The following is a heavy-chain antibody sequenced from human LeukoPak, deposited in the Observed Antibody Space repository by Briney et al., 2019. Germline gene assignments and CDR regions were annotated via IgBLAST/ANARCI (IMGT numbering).Heavy chain of an antibody. CDR1: GGSISSYY. CDR2: IYYSGST. Sequence: SETLSLTCTVSGGSISSYYWSWIRQPPGEGLEWIGYIYYSGSTNYTPSLKRRVTISVDTSKNQFSLKLSSVTAADTAVYYCARGAPLDYWGQGTLVTVSS. J-gene: IGHJ4*02. CDR3: ARGAPLDY. D-gene: IGHD1-26*01. V-gene: IGHV4-59*01.